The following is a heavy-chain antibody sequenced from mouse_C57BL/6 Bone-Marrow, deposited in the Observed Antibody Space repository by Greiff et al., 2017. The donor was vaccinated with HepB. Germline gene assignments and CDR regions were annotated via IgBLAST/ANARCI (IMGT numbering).Heavy chain of an antibody. CDR3: ARRGYYGSFAY. Sequence: VQLQESGAELARPGASVKLSCKASGYTFTSYGISWVKQRTGQGLEWIGEIYPRSGNTYYNEKFKGKATLTADKSSSTAYMELRSLTSEDSAVYFCARRGYYGSFAYWGQGTLVTVSA. V-gene: IGHV1-81*01. CDR2: IYPRSGNT. CDR1: GYTFTSYG. J-gene: IGHJ3*01. D-gene: IGHD1-1*01.